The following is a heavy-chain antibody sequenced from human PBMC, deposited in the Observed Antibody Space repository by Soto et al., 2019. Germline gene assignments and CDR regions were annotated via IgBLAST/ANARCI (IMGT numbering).Heavy chain of an antibody. J-gene: IGHJ6*02. D-gene: IGHD2-15*01. CDR3: ARQYCSGSTCYYYNGMDV. CDR1: AFTFSYYS. Sequence: GGSMRLSCAASAFTFSYYSMHWVSQAQGKGLEWVAVVSYDGNIEYYADSVKCRFSISRDNSKNTLNLQMDNLRVEDTAGYFCARQYCSGSTCYYYNGMDVWGQGTTVTVSS. V-gene: IGHV3-30-3*01. CDR2: VSYDGNIE.